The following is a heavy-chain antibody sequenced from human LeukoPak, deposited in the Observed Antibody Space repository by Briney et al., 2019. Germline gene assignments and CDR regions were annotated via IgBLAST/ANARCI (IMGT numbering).Heavy chain of an antibody. CDR2: ISAYNGNT. D-gene: IGHD3-10*01. CDR3: ARDLDTMVRGVH. J-gene: IGHJ4*02. Sequence: ASVKVSCKASGYTFTSYGISWVRQAPGQGLEWMGWISAYNGNTNYAQKLRGRVTMTTDTSTSTAYMELRSLRSDDTAVYYCARDLDTMVRGVHWGQGTLVTVSS. CDR1: GYTFTSYG. V-gene: IGHV1-18*01.